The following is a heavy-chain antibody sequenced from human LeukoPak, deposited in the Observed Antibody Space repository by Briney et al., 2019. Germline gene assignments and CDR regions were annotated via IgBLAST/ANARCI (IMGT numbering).Heavy chain of an antibody. CDR3: AGSLRGGGWYMY. Sequence: GGSLRLSCAASGLTFSTYSMNWVRQAPGKGLEWVSSISSSSSTIYYSDSVKGRFAVSRDNAKNSLYLQMNSLRDEDTAVYYCAGSLRGGGWYMYWGQGTLVTVSS. V-gene: IGHV3-21*01. CDR2: ISSSSSTI. D-gene: IGHD6-19*01. CDR1: GLTFSTYS. J-gene: IGHJ4*02.